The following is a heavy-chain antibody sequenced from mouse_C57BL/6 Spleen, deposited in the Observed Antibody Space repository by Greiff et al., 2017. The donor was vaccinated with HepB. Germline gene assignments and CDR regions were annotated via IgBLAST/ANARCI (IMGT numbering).Heavy chain of an antibody. D-gene: IGHD1-1*01. V-gene: IGHV1-64*01. CDR3: ARWGITTVVARDAMDY. J-gene: IGHJ4*01. Sequence: QVQLQQPGAELVKPGASVKLSCKASGYTFPSYWMHWVKQRPGQGLEWIGMIHPNSGSTNYNEKFKSKATLTVDKSSSTAYMQLSSLTSEHSAVYYCARWGITTVVARDAMDYWGQGTSVTVSS. CDR1: GYTFPSYW. CDR2: IHPNSGST.